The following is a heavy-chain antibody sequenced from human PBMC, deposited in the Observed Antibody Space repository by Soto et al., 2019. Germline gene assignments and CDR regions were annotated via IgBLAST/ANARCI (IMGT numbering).Heavy chain of an antibody. CDR1: GLAFIVCS. J-gene: IGHJ6*02. V-gene: IGHV4-34*01. CDR2: INHSGST. Sequence: PPETQSLPGAFYGLAFIVCSWSWSRPPAGKGLEWIGEINHSGSTNYNPSLKSRVTISVDTSKNQFSLKLSSVTAAETAVYYCARARPNYDFWSGYRGYYYYGMDVWGQGTTVPVS. D-gene: IGHD3-3*01. CDR3: ARARPNYDFWSGYRGYYYYGMDV.